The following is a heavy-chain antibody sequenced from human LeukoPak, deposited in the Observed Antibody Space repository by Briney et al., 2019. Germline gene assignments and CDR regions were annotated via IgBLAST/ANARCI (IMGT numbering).Heavy chain of an antibody. CDR2: ISYDGSNK. Sequence: GGSLRLSCAASGFTFSSYGMHWVRQAPGKGLEGGAVISYDGSNKYYADSVKGRFTISRDNSKNTLYLQMNSLRAEDTAVYYCAKDGDGSADYWGQGTLVTVSS. CDR3: AKDGDGSADY. J-gene: IGHJ4*02. V-gene: IGHV3-30*18. CDR1: GFTFSSYG. D-gene: IGHD3-10*01.